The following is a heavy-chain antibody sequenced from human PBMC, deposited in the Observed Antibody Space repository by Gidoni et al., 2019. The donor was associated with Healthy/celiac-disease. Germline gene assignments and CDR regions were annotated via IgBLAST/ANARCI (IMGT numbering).Heavy chain of an antibody. J-gene: IGHJ4*02. Sequence: DVQLLASGGGLVHPGGSLRLSCSASGFTFSSYAMHWVRQAPGKVLEYVSAISSNGGSTYYADSGKGRFTIARDKSKNTLYLQMSSLRAEDTAVYYCGKDRATMGRGVMTGSDDWGQGTLVTVSS. D-gene: IGHD3-10*01. CDR3: GKDRATMGRGVMTGSDD. CDR1: GFTFSSYA. V-gene: IGHV3-64D*06. CDR2: ISSNGGST.